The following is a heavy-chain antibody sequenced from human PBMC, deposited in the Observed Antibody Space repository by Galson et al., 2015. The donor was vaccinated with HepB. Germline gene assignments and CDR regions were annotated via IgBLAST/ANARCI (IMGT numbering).Heavy chain of an antibody. V-gene: IGHV5-51*03. J-gene: IGHJ6*03. CDR2: IYPGDSDT. Sequence: QSGAEVKKPGDSLKISCKGSGYSFTNYWIAWVRQMPGKGLEWMGIIYPGDSDTRYSPSLQGQVTISADKSISTAHLQWRSLKASDTGIYYCARRGQKLVGGYYYYYMDVWGKGTTVSVSS. CDR3: ARRGQKLVGGYYYYYMDV. D-gene: IGHD1-26*01. CDR1: GYSFTNYW.